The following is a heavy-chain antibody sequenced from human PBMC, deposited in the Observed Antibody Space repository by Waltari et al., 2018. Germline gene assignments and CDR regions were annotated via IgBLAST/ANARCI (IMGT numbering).Heavy chain of an antibody. CDR2: IIPIFGTA. D-gene: IGHD6-6*01. J-gene: IGHJ4*02. CDR1: GGTFSSYA. CDR3: VRGGYSSSTYYFDY. Sequence: SCKASGGTFSSYAISWVRQAPGQGLEWMGGIIPIFGTANYAQKFQGRVTITADESTSTAYMELSSLRSEDTAVYYCVRGGYSSSTYYFDYWGQGTLVTVSS. V-gene: IGHV1-69*01.